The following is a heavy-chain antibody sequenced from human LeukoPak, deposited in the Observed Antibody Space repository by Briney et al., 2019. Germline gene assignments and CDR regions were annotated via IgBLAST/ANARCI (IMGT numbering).Heavy chain of an antibody. Sequence: PGGSLRLSCAASGFTFNDYSVNWVRQAPGRGLEWVSSISSRSTYIYYADSVRGRFTISRDNAKNSLYLQMNSLRAEDTAVYYCARKASRESPPQFYYFDSWGQGTLVTVSS. D-gene: IGHD1-26*01. CDR3: ARKASRESPPQFYYFDS. V-gene: IGHV3-21*01. CDR2: ISSRSTYI. CDR1: GFTFNDYS. J-gene: IGHJ4*02.